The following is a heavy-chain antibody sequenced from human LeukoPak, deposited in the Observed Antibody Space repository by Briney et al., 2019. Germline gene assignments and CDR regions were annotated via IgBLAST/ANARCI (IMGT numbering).Heavy chain of an antibody. J-gene: IGHJ3*02. Sequence: ASVKVSLKASGYTFTSYGISWVRQAPAQGLEWMGWISAYNGNTNYAQMLQGRVTMTTDTSTSTAYMELRSLRSDDTAVYYCAREKLGDYAFNIWGQGTMVTVSS. CDR2: ISAYNGNT. CDR1: GYTFTSYG. D-gene: IGHD3-10*01. V-gene: IGHV1-18*01. CDR3: AREKLGDYAFNI.